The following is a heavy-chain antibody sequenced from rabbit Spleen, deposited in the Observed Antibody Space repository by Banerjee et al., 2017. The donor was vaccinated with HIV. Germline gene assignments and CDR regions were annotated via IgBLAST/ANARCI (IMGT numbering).Heavy chain of an antibody. CDR2: INTGSDKT. D-gene: IGHD1-1*01. CDR3: GRHVSAIDL. J-gene: IGHJ4*01. Sequence: QSLEESGGGLVQPEGSLALTCKASGFSFSSSDYICWVRQAPGKGLEWIGCINTGSDKTYYASWAKGRFTISRTSSTTVTLQMTSLTAADTATYFCGRHVSAIDLWGPGTLVTVS. CDR1: GFSFSSSDY. V-gene: IGHV1S40*01.